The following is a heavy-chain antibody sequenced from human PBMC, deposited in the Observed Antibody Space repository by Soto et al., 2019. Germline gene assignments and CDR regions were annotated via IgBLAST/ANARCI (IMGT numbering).Heavy chain of an antibody. CDR3: AKNSGGTCYSSLDY. V-gene: IGHV3-23*01. CDR1: GFTLSSYA. D-gene: IGHD2-15*01. Sequence: PGGSLRLSCAASGFTLSSYAMSWVRQAPGKGLEWVSVLSGSGATTYYADSVKGRFTISRDISKNTLYLQLNSLRAEDTAVYHCAKNSGGTCYSSLDYWGQGALVTVSS. CDR2: LSGSGATT. J-gene: IGHJ4*02.